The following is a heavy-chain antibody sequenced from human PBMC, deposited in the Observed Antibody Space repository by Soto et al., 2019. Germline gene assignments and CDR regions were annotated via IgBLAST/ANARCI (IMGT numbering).Heavy chain of an antibody. D-gene: IGHD2-21*02. Sequence: SETLSLTCAVSGGSFSGFYWTWISQPPGEGLEWIGEINHSGTTNFNPCLRSRLTISLDSSKKHFSLKLTSMTAADAAVYYCARADTTLVTSYGLDVWGQGTTVTVSS. V-gene: IGHV4-34*01. CDR1: GGSFSGFY. J-gene: IGHJ6*02. CDR3: ARADTTLVTSYGLDV. CDR2: INHSGTT.